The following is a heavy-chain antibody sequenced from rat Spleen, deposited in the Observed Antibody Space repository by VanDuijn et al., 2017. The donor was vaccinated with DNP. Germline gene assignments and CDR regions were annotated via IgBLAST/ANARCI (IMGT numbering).Heavy chain of an antibody. Sequence: EVQLVESGGGLVQPGMSLKLSCAASGFTFSAYYMAWVRQAPAKGLECVATISISGSKTYYPDSVKDRFTISRYNAKISLYMQMNSLRSEDTATYYCASLTYDVYNFFVYWGQGVMVTVSS. CDR3: ASLTYDVYNFFVY. CDR2: ISISGSKT. D-gene: IGHD1-9*01. V-gene: IGHV5-25*01. CDR1: GFTFSAYY. J-gene: IGHJ2*01.